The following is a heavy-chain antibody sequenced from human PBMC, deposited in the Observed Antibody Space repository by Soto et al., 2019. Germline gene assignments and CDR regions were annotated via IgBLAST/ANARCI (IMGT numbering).Heavy chain of an antibody. V-gene: IGHV3-74*01. D-gene: IGHD2-15*01. J-gene: IGHJ4*02. CDR1: GFTFSSYW. CDR3: VRTSLVVAAATREDY. CDR2: INSDGSGT. Sequence: EVQLVESGGGLVQPGGSLRLSCAASGFTFSSYWMHWVRQAPGKGLVWVSRINSDGSGTSYADSVKGQFTISRGNAKNTQYLQMNSLRAKDTAVYYCVRTSLVVAAATREDYWGQGTLVTVSS.